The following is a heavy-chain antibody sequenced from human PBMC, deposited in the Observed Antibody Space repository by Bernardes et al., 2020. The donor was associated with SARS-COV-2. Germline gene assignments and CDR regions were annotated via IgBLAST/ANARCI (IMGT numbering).Heavy chain of an antibody. J-gene: IGHJ5*02. CDR2: IYWDDDK. V-gene: IGHV2-5*02. D-gene: IGHD3-16*02. Sequence: SGPTLVKLTQTLTLTCTFSGFSLSTSGVGVGWIRQPPGKALEWLALIYWDDDKRYSPSLKSRLTITKDTSKNQVVLTMTNMDPVDTATYYCAHRPNDYVWGSYRYHRWFDPWGQGTLVTVSS. CDR3: AHRPNDYVWGSYRYHRWFDP. CDR1: GFSLSTSGVG.